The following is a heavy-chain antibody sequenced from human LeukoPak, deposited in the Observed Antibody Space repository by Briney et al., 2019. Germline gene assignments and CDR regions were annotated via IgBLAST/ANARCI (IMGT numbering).Heavy chain of an antibody. J-gene: IGHJ6*04. Sequence: GGSLRLSCAASGFRVSGYDLNWIRQAPGKGLEWIAYISISSTNIHYADSVRGRFTISRDNANNSLYLQLSSLRVQDTAVYYCAREYYGVIFSHYLDVWGKGTTVTVSS. CDR2: ISISSTNI. V-gene: IGHV3-11*06. CDR3: AREYYGVIFSHYLDV. CDR1: GFRVSGYD. D-gene: IGHD3-9*01.